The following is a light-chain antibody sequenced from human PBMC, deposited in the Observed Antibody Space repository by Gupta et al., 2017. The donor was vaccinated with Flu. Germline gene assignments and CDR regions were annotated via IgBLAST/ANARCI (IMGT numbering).Light chain of an antibody. Sequence: FMLTQPHSVSESPGKTVTISCTRSSGSIASNYVQWYQQRPGSSPTTVIYEDNQRPPGVPDRFSGSIDSSSNSASLTIAGLKTEDEDDYYCQSYDSSSWVFGGGTKLTVL. CDR1: SGSIASNY. CDR3: QSYDSSSWV. J-gene: IGLJ3*02. CDR2: EDN. V-gene: IGLV6-57*01.